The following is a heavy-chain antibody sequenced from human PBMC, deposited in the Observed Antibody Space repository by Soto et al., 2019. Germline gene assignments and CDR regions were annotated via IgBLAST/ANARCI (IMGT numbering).Heavy chain of an antibody. V-gene: IGHV3-23*01. Sequence: GGSLRLSCTPSGFTFGNFAMSWVRQAPGKGLEWVSSISAGGATTYYADSVKGRVTMSRDNSKNTLSLQMISLRAEDSAVYYCAKDRGGTGWPFDHWGQGTLVTVSS. CDR2: ISAGGATT. CDR3: AKDRGGTGWPFDH. CDR1: GFTFGNFA. D-gene: IGHD6-19*01. J-gene: IGHJ4*02.